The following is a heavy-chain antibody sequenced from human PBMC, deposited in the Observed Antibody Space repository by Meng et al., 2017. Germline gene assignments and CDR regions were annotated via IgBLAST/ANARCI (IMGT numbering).Heavy chain of an antibody. CDR2: IYSGGST. Sequence: VQLAETGGGLIQPGGSLGLSGTAFGFSVTTSYMSWVRQAPGKGLEWVSVIYSGGSTYYADSVKGRFSISRDNSKNTLYLQMNSLRAEDTAVYFCARDSSSGWYHNYWGQGTLVTVSS. CDR1: GFSVTTSY. J-gene: IGHJ4*02. V-gene: IGHV3-53*02. CDR3: ARDSSSGWYHNY. D-gene: IGHD6-19*01.